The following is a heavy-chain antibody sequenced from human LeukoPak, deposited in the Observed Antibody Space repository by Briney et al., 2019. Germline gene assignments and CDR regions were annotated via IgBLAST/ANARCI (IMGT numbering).Heavy chain of an antibody. V-gene: IGHV3-66*01. CDR1: GFTFSSYW. J-gene: IGHJ4*02. D-gene: IGHD1-26*01. Sequence: GGSLRLSCAASGFTFSSYWMSWVRQAPGKGLEWVSVIYRGGSTYYADFVKGRFTISGDNSKNTLYLQMNNLRAEDTAVYYCAMATWVGGLDYWGQGTLVTVSS. CDR3: AMATWVGGLDY. CDR2: IYRGGST.